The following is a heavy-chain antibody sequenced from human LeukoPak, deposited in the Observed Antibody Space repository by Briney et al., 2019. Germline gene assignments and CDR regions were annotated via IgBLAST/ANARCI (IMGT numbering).Heavy chain of an antibody. Sequence: PSETLSLTCAVYGGSFSGYYWSWIRQPPGKGLEWIGEINHSGSTNYNPSLKSRVTISVDTSKNQFSLKLSSVTAADTAVYYCARHIGYYYGSGSYSHWGQGTLVTVSS. V-gene: IGHV4-34*01. CDR1: GGSFSGYY. CDR3: ARHIGYYYGSGSYSH. J-gene: IGHJ4*02. CDR2: INHSGST. D-gene: IGHD3-10*01.